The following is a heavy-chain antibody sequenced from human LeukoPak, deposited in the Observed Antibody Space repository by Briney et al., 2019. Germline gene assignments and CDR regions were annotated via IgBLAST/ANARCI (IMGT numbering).Heavy chain of an antibody. CDR3: ARAGTTILEWFDP. V-gene: IGHV4-61*02. Sequence: SETLSLTCTVSGGSISSGSYYWSWIRQPAGKGLEWIGRIYTSGSTNYNPSLKSRVTISVDTSKNQFSLKLSSVTAADTAVYYCARAGTTILEWFDPWGQGTLVTVSS. D-gene: IGHD3-9*01. CDR2: IYTSGST. J-gene: IGHJ5*02. CDR1: GGSISSGSYY.